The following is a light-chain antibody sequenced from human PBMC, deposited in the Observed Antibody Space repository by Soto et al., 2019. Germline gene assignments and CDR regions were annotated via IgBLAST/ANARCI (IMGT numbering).Light chain of an antibody. J-gene: IGLJ1*01. V-gene: IGLV2-8*01. CDR3: SSYTSRSTLV. CDR1: SSDVGGYNY. CDR2: EVN. Sequence: QSALTQPPSASGSPGQSVTISCTGTSSDVGGYNYVSWFQQHPGKAPKLIIHEVNQRPSGVPDRFSGSKSGNTASLTVSGLQAEDEGTYYCSSYTSRSTLVFGTGTKLTVL.